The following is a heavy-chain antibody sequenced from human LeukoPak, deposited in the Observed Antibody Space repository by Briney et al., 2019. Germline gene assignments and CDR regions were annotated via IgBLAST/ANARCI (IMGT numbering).Heavy chain of an antibody. V-gene: IGHV4-30-4*01. CDR2: IYYSGST. D-gene: IGHD5-18*01. J-gene: IGHJ4*02. Sequence: SQTLSLTCTVSGXSISSGDYYWSWIRQPPGKALEWIVYIYYSGSTYYNPSLKSRVTISIDTSKNQFSLKLSSVTAADTAMYYCASRGYTYGHFDYWGPGTLVTVSS. CDR1: GXSISSGDYY. CDR3: ASRGYTYGHFDY.